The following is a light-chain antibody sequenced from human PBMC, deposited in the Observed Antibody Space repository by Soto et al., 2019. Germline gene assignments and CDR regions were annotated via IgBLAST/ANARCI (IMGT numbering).Light chain of an antibody. CDR2: GAS. CDR3: QQYGSSPSWT. CDR1: QSVSSSY. Sequence: EIVLTQSPGTLSLSPGERATLSCRASQSVSSSYLAWYQQKPGQAPRLLIYGASSRATGIPDRFSGSGSGTDFTLTISRLEPEDFAVYYCQQYGSSPSWTFGQGTEVELK. J-gene: IGKJ1*01. V-gene: IGKV3-20*01.